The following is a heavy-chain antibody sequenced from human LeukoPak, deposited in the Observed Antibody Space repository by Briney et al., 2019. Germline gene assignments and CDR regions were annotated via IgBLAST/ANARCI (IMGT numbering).Heavy chain of an antibody. V-gene: IGHV4/OR15-8*02. D-gene: IGHD1-26*01. CDR3: SRESGPFCPFGY. CDR1: GGSISGTNW. CDR2: ISLAGQT. J-gene: IGHJ4*02. Sequence: SSETLSLTCGVSGGSISGTNWWSWVRQPPGQGLEWIGEISLAGQTNYNPSLNGRVTMSLDKSSNQLSLHLTSVTAADTATYYCSRESGPFCPFGYWGQGTLVIVSS.